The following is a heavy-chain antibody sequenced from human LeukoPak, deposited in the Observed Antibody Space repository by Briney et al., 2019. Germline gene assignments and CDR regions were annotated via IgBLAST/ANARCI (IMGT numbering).Heavy chain of an antibody. J-gene: IGHJ4*02. V-gene: IGHV3-23*01. CDR2: ISGSGGNT. D-gene: IGHD5-12*01. Sequence: GGSLRLSCAASGFTFSSYAMSWVRQAPGKGLEWVSAISGSGGNTYYADSVKGRFTISRDNSKNTLYLQMNSLRAEDTAVYYCAKGEDIVATISYFDYWGQGTLVTVSS. CDR3: AKGEDIVATISYFDY. CDR1: GFTFSSYA.